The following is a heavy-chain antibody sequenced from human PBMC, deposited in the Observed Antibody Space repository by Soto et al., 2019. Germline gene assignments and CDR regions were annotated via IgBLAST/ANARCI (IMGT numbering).Heavy chain of an antibody. V-gene: IGHV3-23*01. J-gene: IGHJ4*02. Sequence: PGGSLRLSCAASGFTFSTYAMNWVRQTPGKGPEWVSLISVSGDTYYADSVKGRFAISRDNSKNTLFLHMNSLRAEDTAVYYCAKSLDTATSFDYWGQATLVSVSS. CDR1: GFTFSTYA. CDR3: AKSLDTATSFDY. CDR2: ISVSGDT.